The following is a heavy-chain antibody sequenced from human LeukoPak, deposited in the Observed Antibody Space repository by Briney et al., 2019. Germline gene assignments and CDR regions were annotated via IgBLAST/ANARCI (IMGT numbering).Heavy chain of an antibody. CDR3: AKSLGSTPTHLNY. V-gene: IGHV1-69*13. CDR2: IIPIFGTA. Sequence: ASVKVSCKASGGTFSSYAISWVRQAPGQGLEWMGGIIPIFGTANYAQKFQGRVTITADESTSTAYMELSSLRPEDTAVYYCAKSLGSTPTHLNYWGQGTLVTVSS. CDR1: GGTFSSYA. D-gene: IGHD1-26*01. J-gene: IGHJ4*02.